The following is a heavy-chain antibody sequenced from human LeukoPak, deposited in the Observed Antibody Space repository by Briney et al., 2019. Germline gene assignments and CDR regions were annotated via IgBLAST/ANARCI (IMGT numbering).Heavy chain of an antibody. CDR1: GGSISSYY. D-gene: IGHD6-13*01. CDR2: IYYSGST. Sequence: SETLSLTCTVSGGSISSYYWSWIRQPPGKGLEWIGYIYYSGSTNYNPSLKSRVTISVDTSKNQFSLNLSSVTAADTAVYYCARNPRSSSWYMGYWGQGTLVTVSS. V-gene: IGHV4-59*12. CDR3: ARNPRSSSWYMGY. J-gene: IGHJ4*02.